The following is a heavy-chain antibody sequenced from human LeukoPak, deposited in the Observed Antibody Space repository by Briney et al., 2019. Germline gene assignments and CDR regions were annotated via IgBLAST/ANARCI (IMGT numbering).Heavy chain of an antibody. D-gene: IGHD2-2*01. Sequence: SVKVSCKASGGTFSSYAISWVRQAPGQGLEWMGGIIPIFGTANYAQKFQVRVTITADESTSTAYMELSSLRSEDTAVYYCANPGTEYQLSPWGQGTLVTVSS. CDR2: IIPIFGTA. CDR3: ANPGTEYQLSP. J-gene: IGHJ5*02. V-gene: IGHV1-69*01. CDR1: GGTFSSYA.